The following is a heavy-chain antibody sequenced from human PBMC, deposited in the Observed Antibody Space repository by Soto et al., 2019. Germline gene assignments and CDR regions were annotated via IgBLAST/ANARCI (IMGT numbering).Heavy chain of an antibody. D-gene: IGHD5-18*01. CDR2: IYYSGST. CDR3: ARLPGGYSYGYFDY. J-gene: IGHJ4*02. Sequence: PSETLSLTCTVSGGSISSYYWSWIRQPPGKGLEWIGYIYYSGSTNYNPSLKSRGTISVDTSKNQFSLKLSSVTAADTAVYYCARLPGGYSYGYFDYWGQGTLVTVSS. CDR1: GGSISSYY. V-gene: IGHV4-59*01.